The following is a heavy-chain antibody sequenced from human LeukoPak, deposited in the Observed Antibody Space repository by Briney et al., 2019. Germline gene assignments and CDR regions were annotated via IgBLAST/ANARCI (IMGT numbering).Heavy chain of an antibody. J-gene: IGHJ4*02. CDR2: IKSKIDGGTT. CDR3: TTGGWYIPY. D-gene: IGHD6-19*01. V-gene: IGHV3-15*01. CDR1: GFTFSSYS. Sequence: GGSLRLSCAASGFTFSSYSMNWVRQAPGQGLEWVGRIKSKIDGGTTDYAAPVKGRFTISRDDSKNTLYLQMNSLKTEDTAVYYCTTGGWYIPYWGQGTLVTVSS.